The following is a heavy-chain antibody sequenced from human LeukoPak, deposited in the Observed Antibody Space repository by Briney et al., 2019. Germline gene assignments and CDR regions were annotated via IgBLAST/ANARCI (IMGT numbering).Heavy chain of an antibody. CDR1: GESFSGYY. Sequence: SETLSLTCAVYGESFSGYYWAWIRQPPGKRLEWIGEINDNGDTDYIPSLKSRVTISSDMSKKHFSLKLSSVTAADTAVYYCASSLGIPSTLDYWGQGTLVTVSS. D-gene: IGHD5-18*01. V-gene: IGHV4-34*01. CDR2: INDNGDT. J-gene: IGHJ4*02. CDR3: ASSLGIPSTLDY.